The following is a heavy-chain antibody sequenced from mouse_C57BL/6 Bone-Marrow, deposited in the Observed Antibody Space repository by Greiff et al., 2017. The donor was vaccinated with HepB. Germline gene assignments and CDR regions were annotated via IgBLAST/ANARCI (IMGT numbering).Heavy chain of an antibody. CDR3: TRMNIYAIDY. CDR1: GYTFTDYE. Sequence: QVQLQQSGAELVRPGASVTLSCKASGYTFTDYEMHWVKQTPVHGLEWIGAIDPDTGGTAYNQKFKGKAILTANKSSSTAYMELRSLTSEDSAVYYCTRMNIYAIDYWGQGTSVTVSS. V-gene: IGHV1-15*01. CDR2: IDPDTGGT. J-gene: IGHJ4*01.